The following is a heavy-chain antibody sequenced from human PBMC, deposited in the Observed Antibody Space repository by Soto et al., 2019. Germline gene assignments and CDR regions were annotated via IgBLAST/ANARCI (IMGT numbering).Heavy chain of an antibody. D-gene: IGHD2-21*01. CDR2: LNPGNGNT. Sequence: GASVKVSCKASGYTFTNYAIHWVRQAPGQRLERMGWLNPGNGNTKYPQKFQGRVTITRDTSASTAYMFLSSLRSEDTAVYYCARDQEIPYCGGDCYSDWYFDLWGRGTLVTVSS. CDR1: GYTFTNYA. V-gene: IGHV1-3*01. J-gene: IGHJ2*01. CDR3: ARDQEIPYCGGDCYSDWYFDL.